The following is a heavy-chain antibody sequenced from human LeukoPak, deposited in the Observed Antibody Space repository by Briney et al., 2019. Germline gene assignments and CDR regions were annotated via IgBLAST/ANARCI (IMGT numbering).Heavy chain of an antibody. CDR2: ISSSSSTI. V-gene: IGHV3-48*01. Sequence: PGGSLRLSCAASGFTFSSYSMNWVRQAPGKGLEWVSYISSSSSTIYYADSVKGRFTISRDNVKNSLYLQMNSLRAEDTAVYYCASPGGDFWSGYYLDYWGQGTLVTVSS. CDR1: GFTFSSYS. D-gene: IGHD3-3*01. CDR3: ASPGGDFWSGYYLDY. J-gene: IGHJ4*02.